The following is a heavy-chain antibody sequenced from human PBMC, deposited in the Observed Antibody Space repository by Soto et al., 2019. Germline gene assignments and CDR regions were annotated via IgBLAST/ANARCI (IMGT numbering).Heavy chain of an antibody. V-gene: IGHV3-23*01. CDR2: ISGSGGST. J-gene: IGHJ4*02. CDR3: AKVAGMLTGNTRYFDY. D-gene: IGHD1-7*01. CDR1: GFTFSSYA. Sequence: GGSLRLSCAASGFTFSSYAMSWVRQAPGKGLEWVSAISGSGGSTYYADSVKGRFTISRDNSKNTLYLQMNSLRAEDTAVYYCAKVAGMLTGNTRYFDYWGQGTQVTVSS.